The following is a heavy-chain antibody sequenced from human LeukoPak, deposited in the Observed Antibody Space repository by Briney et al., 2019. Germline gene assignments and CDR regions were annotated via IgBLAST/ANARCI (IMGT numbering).Heavy chain of an antibody. V-gene: IGHV3-53*01. CDR2: IFTGGDT. CDR3: AKGSTGVPPLEY. J-gene: IGHJ4*02. D-gene: IGHD1-1*01. Sequence: GGSLRLSCAVSGFAVSNSFMSWVRQAPGKGLEWLSVIFTGGDTYYAGSVKGRFTISRDNSENTLYLQMNSLTAEDTALYYCAKGSTGVPPLEYWGQGTLVTVSS. CDR1: GFAVSNSF.